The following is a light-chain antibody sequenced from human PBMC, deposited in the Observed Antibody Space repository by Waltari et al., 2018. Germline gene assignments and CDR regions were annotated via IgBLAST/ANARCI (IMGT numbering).Light chain of an antibody. V-gene: IGKV3-15*01. CDR1: QTVSTN. CDR2: DAS. CDR3: QQYADLPPYN. Sequence: DIGMTQSPGTLSASPGDSATLSCRVSQTVSTNLAWYQQKPGQAPRLLIYDASTRVTGVPARFSGSGYGTDFTLTIASLQSEDFGVYYCQQYADLPPYNFGQGTKLEI. J-gene: IGKJ2*01.